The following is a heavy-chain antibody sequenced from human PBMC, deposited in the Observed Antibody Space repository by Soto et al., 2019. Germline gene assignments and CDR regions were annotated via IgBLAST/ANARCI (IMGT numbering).Heavy chain of an antibody. CDR3: ARHRPSRENEPPQPWVGMDA. Sequence: QVQLVQSGAEVKRPGASVKVSCKASGYTFINHGISWVRQARGQGLEWMGRISTFNGNTVFAQKLADRVTLTTDTSTTTAYMELRSLTSDDPAIYFCARHRPSRENEPPQPWVGMDAWGQGRTVTVSS. V-gene: IGHV1-18*01. J-gene: IGHJ6*02. CDR2: ISTFNGNT. D-gene: IGHD1-1*01. CDR1: GYTFINHG.